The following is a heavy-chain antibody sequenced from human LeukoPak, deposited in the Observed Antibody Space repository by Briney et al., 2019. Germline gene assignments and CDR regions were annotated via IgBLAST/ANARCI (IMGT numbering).Heavy chain of an antibody. CDR2: IYTSGST. D-gene: IGHD5-18*01. Sequence: SQALPLTRPCCGGSIRRGLYYGTWIRQSAGKGLEWIGRIYTSGSTNHSHSLKSRVTISLDTSKNQFSLKLISVTAADTAVYFCARERTDTSMDYWGQGTLVTVSS. J-gene: IGHJ4*02. CDR1: GGSIRRGLYY. V-gene: IGHV4-61*02. CDR3: ARERTDTSMDY.